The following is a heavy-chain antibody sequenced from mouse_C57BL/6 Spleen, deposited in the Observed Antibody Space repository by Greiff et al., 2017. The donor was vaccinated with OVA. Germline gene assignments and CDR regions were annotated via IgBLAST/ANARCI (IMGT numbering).Heavy chain of an antibody. J-gene: IGHJ4*01. Sequence: QVHVKQSGPGLVQPSQSLSITCTVSGFSLTSYGVHWVRQSPGKGLEWLGVIWRGGSTDYNAAFMSRLSITKDNSKSQVFFKMNSLQADDTAIYYCAKIIGKSYAMDYWGQGTSVTVSS. CDR2: IWRGGST. D-gene: IGHD4-1*01. CDR3: AKIIGKSYAMDY. CDR1: GFSLTSYG. V-gene: IGHV2-5*01.